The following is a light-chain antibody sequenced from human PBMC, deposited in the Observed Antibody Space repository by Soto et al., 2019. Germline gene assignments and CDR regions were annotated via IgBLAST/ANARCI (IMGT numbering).Light chain of an antibody. CDR1: ENIDYY. CDR3: QHHNNYLYT. CDR2: KAS. Sequence: DVQMTQSPSTLSASVWDTVTSTCRANENIDYYLAWYQQKPGRAPKLLIYKASSLESGVPSRFSGSGSGTEFTLTISSLQPDDFATYYCQHHNNYLYTWGQGTKLEI. V-gene: IGKV1-5*03. J-gene: IGKJ2*01.